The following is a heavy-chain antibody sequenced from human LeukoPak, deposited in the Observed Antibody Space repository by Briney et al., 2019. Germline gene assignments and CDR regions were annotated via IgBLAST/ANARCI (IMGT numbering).Heavy chain of an antibody. CDR1: GFTFSSYA. CDR3: VRVRGVMTGPYDY. CDR2: VSYDGSNK. D-gene: IGHD3-10*01. J-gene: IGHJ4*02. Sequence: QSGGSLRLSCAASGFTFSSYAMHWVRQAPGKGPEWVAVVSYDGSNKYYADSVKDRVTISRDNSKNTLYLQIHSLRAEDTAVYYCVRVRGVMTGPYDYWGQGTLVTVSS. V-gene: IGHV3-30*03.